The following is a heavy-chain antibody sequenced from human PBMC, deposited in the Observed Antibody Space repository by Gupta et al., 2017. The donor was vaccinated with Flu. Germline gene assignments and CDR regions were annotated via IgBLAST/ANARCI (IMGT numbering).Heavy chain of an antibody. D-gene: IGHD5-18*01. Sequence: KWVRQGAGKGLGWYSTNSSTKTYKDYADELKGRSTIARDNAKNTLYQEMRSLRIEDTASEYGTRQGYGYHRMDAWGKGTPVTVS. J-gene: IGHJ6*03. V-gene: IGHV3-21*04. CDR3: TRQGYGYHRMDA. CDR2: NSSTKTYK.